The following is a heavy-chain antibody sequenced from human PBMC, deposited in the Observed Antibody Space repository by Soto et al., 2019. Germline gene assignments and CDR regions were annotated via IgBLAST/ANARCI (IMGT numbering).Heavy chain of an antibody. CDR2: IYWDDDK. Sequence: VSGPTLVNPTQTLTLTCTLSGFSLSTSGVGVGWIRQPPGKALEWLALIYWDDDKRYSPFLKSRLTITKDTSKNQVVLTLTNMDPVDTATYYCALKGDGYRGFKYWGQGNLVTVSS. V-gene: IGHV2-5*02. J-gene: IGHJ4*02. D-gene: IGHD5-12*01. CDR3: ALKGDGYRGFKY. CDR1: GFSLSTSGVG.